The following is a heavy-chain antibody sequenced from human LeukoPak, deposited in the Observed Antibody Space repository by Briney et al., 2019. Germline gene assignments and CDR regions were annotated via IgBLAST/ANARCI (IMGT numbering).Heavy chain of an antibody. Sequence: GGSLRRSCAASGFTVITKDMTWVRQAPGKSLDWFSVLYSDGNTKYADSVQGRFTISRDNSKNTLYLEMNSLSPDDTAVYYCARGVEPLAANTLAYWGQGTLVTVS. V-gene: IGHV3-53*01. D-gene: IGHD1-14*01. CDR3: ARGVEPLAANTLAY. J-gene: IGHJ4*02. CDR2: LYSDGNT. CDR1: GFTVITKD.